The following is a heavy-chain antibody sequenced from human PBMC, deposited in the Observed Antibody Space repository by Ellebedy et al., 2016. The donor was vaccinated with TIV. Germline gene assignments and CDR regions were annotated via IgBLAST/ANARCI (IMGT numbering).Heavy chain of an antibody. J-gene: IGHJ4*02. CDR3: ARDRGKTGWPAFDY. V-gene: IGHV1-69*04. Sequence: AASVKVSCKASGGTFSSSAISWVRQAPGQGLEWMGRIIPFLGISDYAQKFQGRVTITADKSTNTAYMELSSLRSEDTAVYYWARDRGKTGWPAFDYWGQGTLVTVSS. D-gene: IGHD6-19*01. CDR1: GGTFSSSA. CDR2: IIPFLGIS.